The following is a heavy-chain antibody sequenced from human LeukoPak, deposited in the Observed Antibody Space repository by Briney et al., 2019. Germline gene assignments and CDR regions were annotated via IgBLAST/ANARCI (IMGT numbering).Heavy chain of an antibody. Sequence: PGGSLRLSCAASGFTFSSYAMSWVRQAPGKGLGWVSAISGSGGSTYYADSVKGRFPISRDNSKNTLYLQMNSLRAEDTAVYYCAKDSCSSTSCYFDYWGQGTLVTVSS. CDR3: AKDSCSSTSCYFDY. CDR2: ISGSGGST. CDR1: GFTFSSYA. J-gene: IGHJ4*02. V-gene: IGHV3-23*01. D-gene: IGHD2-2*01.